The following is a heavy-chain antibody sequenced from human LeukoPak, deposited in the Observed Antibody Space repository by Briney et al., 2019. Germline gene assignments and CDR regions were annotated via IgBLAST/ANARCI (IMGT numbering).Heavy chain of an antibody. CDR1: GGSISSGGYY. D-gene: IGHD3-10*01. Sequence: QSSETLSLTCTVSGGSISSGGYYWSWIRQHPGKGLEWVGYIYYSGSTYYNPSLKSRVTMSVDTSKNQFSLKLSSVTAADTAVYYCARDGGYGSGSYYFDYWGQGTLVTVSA. CDR3: ARDGGYGSGSYYFDY. V-gene: IGHV4-31*03. J-gene: IGHJ4*02. CDR2: IYYSGST.